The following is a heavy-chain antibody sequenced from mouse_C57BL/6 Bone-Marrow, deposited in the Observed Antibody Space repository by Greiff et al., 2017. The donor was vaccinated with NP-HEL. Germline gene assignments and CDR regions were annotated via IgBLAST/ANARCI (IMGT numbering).Heavy chain of an antibody. Sequence: QVQLKQPGAELVKPGASVKLSCKASGYTFTSYWMHWVKQRPGRGLEWIGRIDPNSGGTKYNEKFKSKATLTVDKPSSTAYMQLSSLTSEEYAVYYCARPSYYSNYAMDYWGQGTSVTVSS. D-gene: IGHD2-5*01. CDR2: IDPNSGGT. J-gene: IGHJ4*01. CDR3: ARPSYYSNYAMDY. CDR1: GYTFTSYW. V-gene: IGHV1-72*01.